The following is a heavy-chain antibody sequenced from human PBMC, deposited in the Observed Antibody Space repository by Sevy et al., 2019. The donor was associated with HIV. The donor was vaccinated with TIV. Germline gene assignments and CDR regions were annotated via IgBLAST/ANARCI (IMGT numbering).Heavy chain of an antibody. CDR1: GFSFDSYG. CDR2: ISGSGTRT. V-gene: IGHV3-23*01. Sequence: GGSLRLSCAVSGFSFDSYGMTWVRQAPGRGLEWVSGISGSGTRTYYADSVKGRFSISRDNSKNRLYLQMNSLRSEDTAIFCGAKGGGGHYDPDEIGYYFYYYNMDVWGKWTTVTVSS. CDR3: AKGGGGHYDPDEIGYYFYYYNMDV. D-gene: IGHD3-22*01. J-gene: IGHJ6*03.